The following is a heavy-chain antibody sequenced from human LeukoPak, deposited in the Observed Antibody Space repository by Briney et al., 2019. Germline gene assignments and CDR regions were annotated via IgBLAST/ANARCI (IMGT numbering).Heavy chain of an antibody. D-gene: IGHD3-3*01. V-gene: IGHV1-69*04. CDR3: AREGTRLYYDFFLDY. CDR1: GGTFSSYT. CDR2: IIPILGIA. Sequence: ASVKVSCKASGGTFSSYTISWVRQAPGQRLEWMGRIIPILGIANYAQRFQGRVTITADKSTSTAYMELSSLRSEDTAVYYCAREGTRLYYDFFLDYWGQGTLVTVSS. J-gene: IGHJ4*02.